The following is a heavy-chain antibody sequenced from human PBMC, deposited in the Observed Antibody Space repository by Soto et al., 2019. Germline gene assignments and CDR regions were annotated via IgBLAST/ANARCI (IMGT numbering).Heavy chain of an antibody. D-gene: IGHD1-26*01. J-gene: IGHJ4*02. CDR1: GGSFSGYY. CDR2: INHSGST. CDR3: ARQTRCGSYF. Sequence: SETLSLTCAVYGGSFSGYYWSWIRQPPGKGLEWIGEINHSGSTNYNPSLKSRVTISVDTSKNQFSLKLSSVTAADTAVYYFARQTRCGSYFWGQGSLVTVCS. V-gene: IGHV4-34*01.